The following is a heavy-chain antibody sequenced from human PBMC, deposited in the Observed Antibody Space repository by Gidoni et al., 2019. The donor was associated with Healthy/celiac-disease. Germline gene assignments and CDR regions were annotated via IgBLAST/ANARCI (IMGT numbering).Heavy chain of an antibody. CDR3: ARTGYAMDFDY. CDR2: ISSSSSTI. CDR1: GFPFSSYS. J-gene: IGHJ4*02. V-gene: IGHV3-48*01. Sequence: EVQLVASGGGLVQPGGSLRLPCAASGFPFSSYSMNWVRQAPGKGLEWVSYISSSSSTIYYADSVKGRFTISRDNAKNSLYLQMNSLRAEDTAVYYCARTGYAMDFDYWGQGTLVTVSS. D-gene: IGHD2-8*01.